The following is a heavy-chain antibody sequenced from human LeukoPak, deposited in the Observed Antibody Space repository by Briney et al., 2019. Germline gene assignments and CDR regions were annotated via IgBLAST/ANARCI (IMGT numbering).Heavy chain of an antibody. CDR3: ARGGYGSAFGI. Sequence: PSQTLSLTCTVSGGSISSGDYYWSWIRQPPGKGLEWIGYIYYSGNTYYNPSLKSRVTISVDTSKNQFSLELGSVTAADTAVYYCARGGYGSAFGIWGQGTLVIVSS. D-gene: IGHD5-18*01. CDR2: IYYSGNT. CDR1: GGSISSGDYY. J-gene: IGHJ3*02. V-gene: IGHV4-30-4*08.